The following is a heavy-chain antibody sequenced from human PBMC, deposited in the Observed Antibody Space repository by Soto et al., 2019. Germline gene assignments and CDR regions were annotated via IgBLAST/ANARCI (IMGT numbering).Heavy chain of an antibody. J-gene: IGHJ3*02. CDR2: IFSNDEK. Sequence: QVTSKESGPVLVKPTESLTLTCTVSGFSLSNARMGVSWIRQPPGKALEWLAHIFSNDEKSYSTSLKSRLTISKDTSKSQVVLTMTNMDPVDTATYYCARAVGGSFFLDAFDIWGQGTMVTVSS. CDR3: ARAVGGSFFLDAFDI. D-gene: IGHD2-15*01. CDR1: GFSLSNARMG. V-gene: IGHV2-26*01.